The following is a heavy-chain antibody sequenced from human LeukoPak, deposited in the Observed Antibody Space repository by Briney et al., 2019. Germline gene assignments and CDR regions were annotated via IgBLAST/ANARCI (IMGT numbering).Heavy chain of an antibody. CDR1: GGSVFSSSYY. J-gene: IGHJ5*02. CDR2: IYYDGST. CDR3: ARAPYVYYYDNKPHWFDP. D-gene: IGHD3-22*01. V-gene: IGHV4-39*07. Sequence: SETLSLTCTVSGGSVFSSSYYWGWIRQPPGKGLEWIGSIYYDGSTYYNPSLKSRVTISVDTSENQFSLDLSSVTAADTAVYHCARAPYVYYYDNKPHWFDPWGQGTLVTVSP.